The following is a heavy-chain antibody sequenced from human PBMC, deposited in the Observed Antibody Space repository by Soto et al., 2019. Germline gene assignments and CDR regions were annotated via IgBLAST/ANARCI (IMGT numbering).Heavy chain of an antibody. CDR3: ARVKVSGVNFDY. V-gene: IGHV4-4*02. Sequence: QVQLQESGPGLVKPSGTLSLTCAVSGGSISSSNWWSWVRQPPGKGLEWIGKIYHSGNTNYNPSLKSPVTLSVDKSKNQFSLKLSSVTAADTAVYYCARVKVSGVNFDYWGQGTLVTVSS. CDR1: GGSISSSNW. J-gene: IGHJ4*02. CDR2: IYHSGNT. D-gene: IGHD3-10*01.